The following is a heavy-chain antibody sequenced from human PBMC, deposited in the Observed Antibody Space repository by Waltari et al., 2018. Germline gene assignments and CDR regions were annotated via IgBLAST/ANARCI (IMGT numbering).Heavy chain of an antibody. CDR3: AKARTYSNFTPFDY. J-gene: IGHJ4*02. D-gene: IGHD4-4*01. V-gene: IGHV3-23*03. Sequence: EVQLLESGGGLVQPGGSLRLSCAASGFIFSSYAMSWVRQAPGKGLEWVSVIYSGGSTYYADSVKGRFTISRDNSKNTLYLQMNSLRAEDTAVYYCAKARTYSNFTPFDYWGQGTLVTVSS. CDR1: GFIFSSYA. CDR2: IYSGGST.